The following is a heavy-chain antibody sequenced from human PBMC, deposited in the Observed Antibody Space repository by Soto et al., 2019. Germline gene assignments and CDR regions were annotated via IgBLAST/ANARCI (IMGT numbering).Heavy chain of an antibody. V-gene: IGHV3-30-3*01. CDR1: GFTFSSYA. CDR2: ISYDGSNK. D-gene: IGHD1-26*01. J-gene: IGHJ3*02. CDR3: ARVWGAAHQAFDI. Sequence: QVQLVESGGGVVQPGRSLRLSCAASGFTFSSYAMHWVRQAPGKGLEWVAVISYDGSNKYYADSVKGRFTISRDNSKNTLYLQMNSLRAEDTAVYYCARVWGAAHQAFDIWGQGTMVTVSS.